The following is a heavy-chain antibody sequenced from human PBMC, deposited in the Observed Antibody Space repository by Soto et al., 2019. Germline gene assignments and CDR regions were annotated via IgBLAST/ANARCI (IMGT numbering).Heavy chain of an antibody. CDR3: ARAVYCSGGSCYSWYYYYGMDV. D-gene: IGHD2-15*01. CDR2: ISYEGGNK. J-gene: IGHJ6*02. CDR1: VFTFSSYG. V-gene: IGHV3-30-3*01. Sequence: QVQLVESGGGVVQPGMSLRLSCAASVFTFSSYGMHWVRHAPGKGLEWVAVISYEGGNKYYADSVKGRFTISRDNSKNTLYLQMNSLRAEDTSVYYCARAVYCSGGSCYSWYYYYGMDVWCQGTTVTVSS.